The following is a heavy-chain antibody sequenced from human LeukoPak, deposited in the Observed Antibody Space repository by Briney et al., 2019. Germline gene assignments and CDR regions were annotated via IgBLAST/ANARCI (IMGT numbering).Heavy chain of an antibody. D-gene: IGHD2-15*01. Sequence: ASVKVSCKASGYTFTGYYMHWVRQAPGQGLEWMGWINPNSGGTNYAQKFQGWVTMTRDTSISTAYMELSRLRSDDTAVYYCARDWSCSGGSCYLSNFDYWGQGTLVTVSS. CDR2: INPNSGGT. V-gene: IGHV1-2*04. CDR3: ARDWSCSGGSCYLSNFDY. J-gene: IGHJ4*02. CDR1: GYTFTGYY.